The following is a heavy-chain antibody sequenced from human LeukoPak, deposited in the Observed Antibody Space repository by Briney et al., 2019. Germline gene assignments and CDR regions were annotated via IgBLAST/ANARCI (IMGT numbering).Heavy chain of an antibody. D-gene: IGHD2-2*02. CDR3: ARPNHKDHCSSTGCYRYFDY. CDR2: IYYSGST. CDR1: GGSISSSSYY. Sequence: SETLSLTCTVSGGSISSSSYYWGWIRQPPGKGLEWIGSIYYSGSTYYNPSLKSRVTISVDTSKNQFSLKLSSVTAADTAVYYCARPNHKDHCSSTGCYRYFDYWGQGTLVTVSS. J-gene: IGHJ4*02. V-gene: IGHV4-39*07.